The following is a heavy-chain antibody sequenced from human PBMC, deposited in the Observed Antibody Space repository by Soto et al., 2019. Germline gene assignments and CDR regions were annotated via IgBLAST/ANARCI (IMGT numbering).Heavy chain of an antibody. CDR1: GYSFAGYW. V-gene: IGHV5-10-1*01. D-gene: IGHD3-22*01. CDR2: IDPSDSQT. J-gene: IGHJ4*02. Sequence: GESLKISCKGSGYSFAGYWITWVRQKPGKGLEWMGRIDPSDSQTYYSPSFRGHVTISVTKSITTVFLQWSSLRASDTAMYYCARQIYDSDTGPNFQYYFDSWGQGTLVTVSS. CDR3: ARQIYDSDTGPNFQYYFDS.